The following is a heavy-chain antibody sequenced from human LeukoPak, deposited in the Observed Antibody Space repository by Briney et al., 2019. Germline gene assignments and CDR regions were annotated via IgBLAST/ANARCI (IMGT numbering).Heavy chain of an antibody. Sequence: SETLSLTCTVSGGSISSSSYYWGWIRQPPGKGLEWIGSIYYSGSTYYNPSLKSRVTISVDTSKNQFSLKLSSVTAADTAVYYCAGGDYHRDDAFDIWGQGTMVTVSS. D-gene: IGHD4-11*01. J-gene: IGHJ3*02. CDR2: IYYSGST. CDR1: GGSISSSSYY. CDR3: AGGDYHRDDAFDI. V-gene: IGHV4-39*07.